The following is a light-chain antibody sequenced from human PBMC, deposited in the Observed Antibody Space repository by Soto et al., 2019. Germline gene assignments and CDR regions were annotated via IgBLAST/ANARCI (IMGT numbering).Light chain of an antibody. CDR2: DAS. CDR1: QSVRSS. CDR3: QQYNSWPET. Sequence: EIVMTQSPGTLSVSPGERAILFCRASQSVRSSLAWYQQKPGQAPRLFIYDASTRATGIPARFSGSGSGTEFTLTISSLQSEDFAVYYCQQYNSWPETFGQGTKVEIK. V-gene: IGKV3-15*01. J-gene: IGKJ1*01.